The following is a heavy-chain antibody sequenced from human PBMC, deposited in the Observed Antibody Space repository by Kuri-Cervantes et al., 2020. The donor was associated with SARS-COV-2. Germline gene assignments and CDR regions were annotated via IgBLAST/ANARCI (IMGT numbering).Heavy chain of an antibody. Sequence: GGSLRLSCAASGFTFDDYAMHWVRQAPGKGLEWVSGISWNSGSIGYADSVKGRFTISRDNAKNSLYLQMNSLRAEDTALYYCAKDRRGGSYDFWSGYYSPRSWGFDYWGQGTLVTVSS. CDR3: AKDRRGGSYDFWSGYYSPRSWGFDY. CDR1: GFTFDDYA. V-gene: IGHV3-9*01. CDR2: ISWNSGSI. J-gene: IGHJ4*02. D-gene: IGHD3-3*01.